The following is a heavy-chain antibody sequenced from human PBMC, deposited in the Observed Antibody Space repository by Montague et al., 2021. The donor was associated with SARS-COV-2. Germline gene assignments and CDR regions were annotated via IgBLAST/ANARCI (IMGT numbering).Heavy chain of an antibody. CDR3: ARGGYYVSGSLLDS. CDR2: ISTLDRYI. Sequence: SLRLSCAASGFAFSSYFMNWVRQAPGKGLEWVSSISTLDRYIYYADPVQGRFTISRDDAKNSLFLLQNSLRVEDTAVYYCARGGYYVSGSLLDSWGQGTLVTVSS. J-gene: IGHJ4*02. D-gene: IGHD3-10*01. V-gene: IGHV3-21*06. CDR1: GFAFSSYF.